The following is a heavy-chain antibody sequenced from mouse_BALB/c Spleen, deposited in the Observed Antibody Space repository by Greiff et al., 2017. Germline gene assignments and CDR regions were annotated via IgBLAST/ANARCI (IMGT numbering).Heavy chain of an antibody. V-gene: IGHV1S137*01. J-gene: IGHJ4*01. CDR1: GFTFTDYA. D-gene: IGHD1-1*01. CDR3: ARGGITTGAGSMDY. Sequence: VQLQQSGAELVRPGVSVKISCKGSGFTFTDYAMHWVKQSHAKSLEWIGVISTYYGDASYNQKFKGKATMTVDKSSSTAYMELARLTSEESAIYYCARGGITTGAGSMDYWGQGTSVTVSS. CDR2: ISTYYGDA.